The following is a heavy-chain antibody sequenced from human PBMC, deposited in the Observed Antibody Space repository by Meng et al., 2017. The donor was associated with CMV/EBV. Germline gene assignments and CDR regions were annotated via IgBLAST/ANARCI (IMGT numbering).Heavy chain of an antibody. Sequence: WGSLSLSCTVSGYSISSGYYWGWIRQPPGKGLEWSGSIYNSGSTYYNPSLKSRVTISVDTSKNQFSLKLSSVTAADTAVYYCARVGKYYDFWSGYADAFDIWGQGTMVTVSS. V-gene: IGHV4-38-2*02. CDR2: IYNSGST. CDR1: GYSISSGYY. CDR3: ARVGKYYDFWSGYADAFDI. J-gene: IGHJ3*02. D-gene: IGHD3-3*01.